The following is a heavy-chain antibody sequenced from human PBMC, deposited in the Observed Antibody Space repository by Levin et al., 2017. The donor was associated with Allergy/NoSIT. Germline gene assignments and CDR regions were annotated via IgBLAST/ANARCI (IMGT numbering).Heavy chain of an antibody. CDR3: VTRSAYSSGHYYLDY. CDR1: GGTFRHYA. CDR2: IVPVFGST. J-gene: IGHJ4*02. D-gene: IGHD5-18*01. V-gene: IGHV1-69*13. Sequence: SVKVSCKASGGTFRHYALSWVRQAPGQGFEWMGGIVPVFGSTNYAQKFHGRVTITADESTSTANTELSSLRSDDTAVYDCVTRSAYSSGHYYLDYWGQGTLVTVSS.